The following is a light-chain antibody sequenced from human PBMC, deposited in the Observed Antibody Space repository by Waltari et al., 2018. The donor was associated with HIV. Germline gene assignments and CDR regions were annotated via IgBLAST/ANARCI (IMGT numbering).Light chain of an antibody. V-gene: IGLV2-23*02. Sequence: QSALTQPASVSGSPGQSMTISCTGTSSDFGSYNLLPWYQQHPGKAPKLMIYEVSKRPSGVSNRFSGSKSGNTASLTISGLQAEDEADYYCCSYAGTSTVVFGGGTKLTVL. CDR2: EVS. CDR3: CSYAGTSTVV. CDR1: SSDFGSYNL. J-gene: IGLJ2*01.